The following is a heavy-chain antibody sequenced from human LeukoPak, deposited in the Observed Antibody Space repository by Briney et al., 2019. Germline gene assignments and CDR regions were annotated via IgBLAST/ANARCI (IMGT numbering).Heavy chain of an antibody. J-gene: IGHJ6*02. V-gene: IGHV1-8*01. Sequence: ASVKLSCKASGYTFTTYDITSVRQATGPGLECMGWMNPNSGNTGYAQKFQGRVTMTRNTSISTAYMEPSSLRSEDTAVYYCARYYKGGVAGDYGMDVWGQGTTVTVSS. D-gene: IGHD3-10*01. CDR3: ARYYKGGVAGDYGMDV. CDR2: MNPNSGNT. CDR1: GYTFTTYD.